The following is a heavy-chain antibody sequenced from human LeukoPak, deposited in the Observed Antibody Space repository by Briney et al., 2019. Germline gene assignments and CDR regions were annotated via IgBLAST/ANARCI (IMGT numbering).Heavy chain of an antibody. V-gene: IGHV1-46*01. CDR1: GYTFTSNY. CDR3: AREGDCSSTSCYGWFDP. J-gene: IGHJ5*02. CDR2: INPSGTGT. D-gene: IGHD2-2*01. Sequence: ASVKVSCKAFGYTFTSNYMHWVRQAPGQGLEWMGVINPSGTGTSYAQKFQGRITMSRDTSTSTVYMELSSLRSDDTAVYYCAREGDCSSTSCYGWFDPWGQGTLVTVSS.